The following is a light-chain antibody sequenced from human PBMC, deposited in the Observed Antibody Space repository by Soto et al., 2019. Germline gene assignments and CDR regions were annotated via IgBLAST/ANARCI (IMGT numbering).Light chain of an antibody. J-gene: IGLJ1*01. Sequence: SALTQPASVSGSPGQSITISCTGTSRDVGTYNFVSWYHQHPGNAPRLMIYEDRNRPSGVSNRFSGSKSGKTASLTISGIQDEDEADFYCCSYAGSGIYVCGSGTKVTVL. CDR2: EDR. CDR3: CSYAGSGIYV. CDR1: SRDVGTYNF. V-gene: IGLV2-23*01.